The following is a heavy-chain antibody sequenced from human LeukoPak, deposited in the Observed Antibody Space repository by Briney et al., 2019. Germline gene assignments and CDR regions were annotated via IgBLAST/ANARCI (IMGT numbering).Heavy chain of an antibody. D-gene: IGHD3-16*01. V-gene: IGHV4-34*01. CDR2: INHSGST. CDR1: GGSFSGYY. J-gene: IGHJ4*02. Sequence: SETLSLTCAVYGGSFSGYYWSWIRQPPGKGLEWIGEINHSGSTNYNPSLKSRVTISVDTSKNQFSLKLSSVTAADTAVYYCARVSFWWTPRYYFDYWGQGTLVTVSS. CDR3: ARVSFWWTPRYYFDY.